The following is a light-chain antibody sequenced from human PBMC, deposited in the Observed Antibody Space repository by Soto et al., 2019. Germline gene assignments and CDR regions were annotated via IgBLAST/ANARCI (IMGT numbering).Light chain of an antibody. CDR3: QQYNSYWT. V-gene: IGKV1-5*03. CDR1: QSISSW. J-gene: IGKJ1*01. Sequence: DIQMTQSPSTLSASVGDRVTITCRASQSISSWVAWYQQKPGKAPKLLIYKASSLESGVPSRFSGSGSGTEFTLTISSLQPDDFATYYCQQYNSYWTFGQGPKVEI. CDR2: KAS.